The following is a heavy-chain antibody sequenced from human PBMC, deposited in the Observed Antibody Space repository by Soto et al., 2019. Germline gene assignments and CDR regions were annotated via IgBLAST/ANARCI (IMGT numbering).Heavy chain of an antibody. J-gene: IGHJ4*02. Sequence: SVKLARKTSGGTFSRYAISWVRQAPGQXLXWXGXIXPXXXTXXXXQKFQGRVTITADESTSTAYMELSSLRSEVTVVYYCARAPVAVAGTALDYWRQGTLVT. CDR3: ARAPVAVAGTALDY. V-gene: IGHV1-69*13. CDR2: IXPXXXTX. CDR1: GGTFSRYA. D-gene: IGHD6-19*01.